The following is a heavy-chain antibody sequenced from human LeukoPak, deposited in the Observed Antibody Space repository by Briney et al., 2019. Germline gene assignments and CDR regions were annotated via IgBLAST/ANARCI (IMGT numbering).Heavy chain of an antibody. J-gene: IGHJ6*02. Sequence: GGSLRLSCAASGFTVSSNYMSWVRQAPGKGLEWVSVIYNGGSTYYADSVKGRFTISRDNSKNTLYLQMNSLRAEDTAVYYCARGFGGNYYYYYGMDVWGQGTTVTVSS. CDR2: IYNGGST. V-gene: IGHV3-53*01. CDR3: ARGFGGNYYYYYGMDV. D-gene: IGHD4-23*01. CDR1: GFTVSSNY.